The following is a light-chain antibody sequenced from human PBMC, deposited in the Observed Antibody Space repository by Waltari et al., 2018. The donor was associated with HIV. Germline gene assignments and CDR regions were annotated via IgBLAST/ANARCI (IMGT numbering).Light chain of an antibody. Sequence: QSALTQPPSASGSPGQSVTISWYQQHSGKAPKLMIYEVTKRPSGVPDRFSGSTSGNTASLTVSGLQAEDEADYYCGSYTGDESPDVVFGEGTKLTVL. CDR2: EVT. J-gene: IGLJ2*01. V-gene: IGLV2-8*01. CDR3: GSYTGDESPDVV.